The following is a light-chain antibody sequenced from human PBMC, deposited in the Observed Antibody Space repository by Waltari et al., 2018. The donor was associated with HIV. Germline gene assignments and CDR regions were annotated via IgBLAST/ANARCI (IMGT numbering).Light chain of an antibody. CDR3: QQTYNSPRT. V-gene: IGKV1-39*01. Sequence: DIQMTQSPSSLSSSVGDIVTITCRASQSISKSLHWYQQKPEKAPKVLIHAASNLQSGVPSRFTGSGAGTEVTLTISSLQPDDFGTYYCQQTYNSPRTFGQGTKVEIK. J-gene: IGKJ1*01. CDR1: QSISKS. CDR2: AAS.